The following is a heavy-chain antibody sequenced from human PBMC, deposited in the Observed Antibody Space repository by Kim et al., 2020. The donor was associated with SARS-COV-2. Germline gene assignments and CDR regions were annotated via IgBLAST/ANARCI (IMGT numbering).Heavy chain of an antibody. CDR2: IYYSGSS. Sequence: SETLSLTCTVSGGSISSSSYYWGWIRQPPGKGLEWIGSIYYSGSSYYNPSLKSRVTISVDTSKNQFSLKLSSVTAADTAVYYCARSAAAYFDYWGQGTL. D-gene: IGHD6-13*01. CDR1: GGSISSSSYY. CDR3: ARSAAAYFDY. V-gene: IGHV4-39*07. J-gene: IGHJ4*02.